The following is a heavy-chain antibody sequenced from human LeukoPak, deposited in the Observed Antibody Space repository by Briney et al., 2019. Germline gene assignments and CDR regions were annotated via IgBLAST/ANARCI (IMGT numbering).Heavy chain of an antibody. CDR1: GYTFTIYY. J-gene: IGHJ4*02. Sequence: ASVNLSCKASGYTFTIYYMHWVRQAPGQGLEGMGVINPSSCSTSYAQKFQGRVTMTRDMSTSTVYMELSSLRSEDTAVYYCARYGPYGDYAYYWGQGTLVTVSS. V-gene: IGHV1-46*01. D-gene: IGHD4-17*01. CDR3: ARYGPYGDYAYY. CDR2: INPSSCST.